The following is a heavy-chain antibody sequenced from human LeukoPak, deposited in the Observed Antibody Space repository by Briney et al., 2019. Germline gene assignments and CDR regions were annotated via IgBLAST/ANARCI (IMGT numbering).Heavy chain of an antibody. J-gene: IGHJ4*02. Sequence: SQTLSLTCAISGDSVSSNSAAWNWIRQSPSRGLEWLGRTYYWSKWYNDYAVSVKSRITINPDTSKNQFSLQLNSVTPEDTAVYYCARSLGYCSGGSCYPHDNFDYWGQETLVTVSS. D-gene: IGHD2-15*01. CDR2: TYYWSKWYN. CDR1: GDSVSSNSAA. CDR3: ARSLGYCSGGSCYPHDNFDY. V-gene: IGHV6-1*01.